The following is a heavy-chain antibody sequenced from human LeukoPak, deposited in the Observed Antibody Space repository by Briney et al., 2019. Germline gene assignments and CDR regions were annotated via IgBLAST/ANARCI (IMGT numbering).Heavy chain of an antibody. CDR2: INSDGSTT. CDR1: GVTFSRSW. D-gene: IGHD6-19*01. J-gene: IGHJ4*02. CDR3: ARVIYSGWEGELSD. V-gene: IGHV3-74*01. Sequence: PGGSPRLSCAASGVTFSRSWMRCGRQAPGEGLVWVSRINSDGSTTNYADSVMGRFTISRDNAKNTLYLQMNSLRAEDTAVYYCARVIYSGWEGELSDWGQGTLVTVSS.